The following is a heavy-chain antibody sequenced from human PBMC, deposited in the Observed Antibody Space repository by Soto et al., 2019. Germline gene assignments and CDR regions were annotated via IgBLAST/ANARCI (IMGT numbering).Heavy chain of an antibody. J-gene: IGHJ5*02. Sequence: PSETLSLTCAVSGGSISSGGYSWSWIRQPPEKGLEWIGYIYHSGSTYYNPSLKSRVTISVDRSKNQFSLKLSSVTAADTAVYYCARVPDRWGQGTLVTVSS. D-gene: IGHD2-2*01. CDR3: ARVPDR. CDR2: IYHSGST. CDR1: GGSISSGGYS. V-gene: IGHV4-30-2*01.